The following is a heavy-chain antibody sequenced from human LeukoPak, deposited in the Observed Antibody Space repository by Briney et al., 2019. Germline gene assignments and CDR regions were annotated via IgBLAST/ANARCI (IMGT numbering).Heavy chain of an antibody. CDR1: GDSISSSSYY. Sequence: SETLSLTCSVSGDSISSSSYYWGWIRQPPGKGLEWIGSIYYRGSTYYNPSLKSRVTISVDTSKNRFSLKLSSMTAADTAVYYCARRGGATVFDYWGQGTLVTVSS. D-gene: IGHD1-26*01. CDR2: IYYRGST. CDR3: ARRGGATVFDY. J-gene: IGHJ4*02. V-gene: IGHV4-39*01.